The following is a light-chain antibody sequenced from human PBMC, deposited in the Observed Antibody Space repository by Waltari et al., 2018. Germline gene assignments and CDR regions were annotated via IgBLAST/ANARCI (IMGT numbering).Light chain of an antibody. Sequence: DIQMTQSPSTLSASVGDRVIFSCQASQGIIKWLAWYQQKTGKAPKLLIYKASTLESGVPSRFSGSGSGTEFTLTISSLQPEDFATYYCQQYNSYSLLSFGGGTKVEIK. CDR2: KAS. J-gene: IGKJ4*01. CDR1: QGIIKW. V-gene: IGKV1-5*03. CDR3: QQYNSYSLLS.